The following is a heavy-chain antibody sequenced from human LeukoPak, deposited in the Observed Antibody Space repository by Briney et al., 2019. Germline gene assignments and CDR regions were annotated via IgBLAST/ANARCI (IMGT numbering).Heavy chain of an antibody. V-gene: IGHV3-23*01. CDR1: GFTFSSYA. Sequence: GGSLRLSCAASGFTFSSYAMSWVRQAPGKGLEWVSAISGSGGSTYYADSVKGRFTISRDNSKNTLYLQMNSLRAEDTAVYYCAKDRYHDFWSDWFDPWGQGTLVTVSS. CDR3: AKDRYHDFWSDWFDP. D-gene: IGHD3-3*01. CDR2: ISGSGGST. J-gene: IGHJ5*02.